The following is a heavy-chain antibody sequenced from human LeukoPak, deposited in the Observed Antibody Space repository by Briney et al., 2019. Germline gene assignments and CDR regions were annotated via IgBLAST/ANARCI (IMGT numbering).Heavy chain of an antibody. CDR2: INTNTGNP. CDR1: GYTFTSYA. D-gene: IGHD5-18*01. Sequence: ASVEVPCKASGYTFTSYAMNWVRQAPGQGLEWMGWINTNTGNPTYAQGFTGRFVFSLDTSVSTAYLQISSLKAEDIAVYYCARDGGYSYASVHDAFDIWGQGTMVTVSS. CDR3: ARDGGYSYASVHDAFDI. J-gene: IGHJ3*02. V-gene: IGHV7-4-1*02.